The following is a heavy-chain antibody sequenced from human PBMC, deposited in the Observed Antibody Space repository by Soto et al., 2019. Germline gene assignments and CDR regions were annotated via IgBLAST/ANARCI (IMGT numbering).Heavy chain of an antibody. V-gene: IGHV3-30*18. CDR3: AKDTYYHHSSGYYVFDY. CDR1: GFSFSSYG. Sequence: QVQLVESGGGVVQPGRSLRLSCAASGFSFSSYGMHWVRQTPGKGLEWVAGISYDGSNKYYVDSMKGRLTISRDNSKNTLDLQMTSLRAEDTAVYYCAKDTYYHHSSGYYVFDYWGQGTLVTVSS. J-gene: IGHJ4*02. D-gene: IGHD3-22*01. CDR2: ISYDGSNK.